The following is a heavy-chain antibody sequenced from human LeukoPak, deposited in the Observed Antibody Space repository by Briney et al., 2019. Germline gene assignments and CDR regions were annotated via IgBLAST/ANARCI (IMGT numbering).Heavy chain of an antibody. Sequence: ASVKVSCKASGYTFISYGISWVRQAPGQGLEWMGWISAYNGNTNYAQKLQGRVTMTTDTSTSTAYMELRSLRSDDTAVYYCARDEGRGYSYGFDYWGQGTLVTVSS. CDR2: ISAYNGNT. CDR3: ARDEGRGYSYGFDY. D-gene: IGHD5-18*01. J-gene: IGHJ4*02. CDR1: GYTFISYG. V-gene: IGHV1-18*01.